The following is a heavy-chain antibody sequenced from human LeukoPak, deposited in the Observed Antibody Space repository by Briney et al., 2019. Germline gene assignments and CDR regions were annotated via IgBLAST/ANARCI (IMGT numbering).Heavy chain of an antibody. CDR3: AKGGLGYSSIWGVDY. J-gene: IGHJ4*02. Sequence: GGSLRLSCAASGFTFSDYYMNWIRQAPGKGLECVSYISRSGSTISYADSVKGRFTNSRDNAKNSLYLQMNSLRAEDTALYYCAKGGLGYSSIWGVDYWGQGTLVTVSS. CDR1: GFTFSDYY. CDR2: ISRSGSTI. V-gene: IGHV3-11*01. D-gene: IGHD6-13*01.